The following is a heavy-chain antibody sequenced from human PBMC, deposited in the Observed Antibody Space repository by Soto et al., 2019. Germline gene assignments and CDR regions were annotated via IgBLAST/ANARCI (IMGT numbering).Heavy chain of an antibody. J-gene: IGHJ3*02. Sequence: SETLSLTCTVSGASISSYYWSWVRQPPGKGLEWIGYMDYSGTKNNPSLKSRVTMSIDTSKNQFSLKLSSVTAADTAVYYCARDQPGSPVFDRALDIWGQGTMVTLSS. V-gene: IGHV4-59*01. CDR1: GASISSYY. CDR3: ARDQPGSPVFDRALDI. D-gene: IGHD1-26*01. CDR2: MDYSGT.